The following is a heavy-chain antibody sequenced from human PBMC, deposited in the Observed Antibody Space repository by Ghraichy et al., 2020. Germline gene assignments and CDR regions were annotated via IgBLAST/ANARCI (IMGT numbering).Heavy chain of an antibody. CDR3: ARRGTSPYYYGMDV. V-gene: IGHV1-8*01. CDR1: GYTFTSYD. Sequence: VKVSCKASGYTFTSYDINWVRQATGQGLEWMGWMNPNSGNTGYAQKFQGRVTMTRNTSISTAYMELSSLRSEDTAVYYCARRGTSPYYYGMDVWGQGTTVTVSS. CDR2: MNPNSGNT. J-gene: IGHJ6*02. D-gene: IGHD1-14*01.